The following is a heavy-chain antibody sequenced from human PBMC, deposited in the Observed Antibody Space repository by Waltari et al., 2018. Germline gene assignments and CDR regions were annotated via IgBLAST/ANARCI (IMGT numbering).Heavy chain of an antibody. Sequence: QVQLQESGPGLVKPSETLSLTCTVAGCSISSYYCSLIRKPPGKGLEWIGYMYSSGSTNYNPYLKSRVTISVDTSKNQFSLKLSSVTAADTAVYYCARGDNRGYYYMDVWGKGTTVTVSS. V-gene: IGHV4-59*01. J-gene: IGHJ6*03. CDR3: ARGDNRGYYYMDV. CDR1: GCSISSYY. CDR2: MYSSGST. D-gene: IGHD1-20*01.